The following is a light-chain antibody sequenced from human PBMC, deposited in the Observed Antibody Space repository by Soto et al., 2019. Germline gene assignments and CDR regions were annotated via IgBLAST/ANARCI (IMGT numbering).Light chain of an antibody. CDR1: QSLVYSDGNTY. Sequence: DVVMTQSPLSLPVTLGQPASISCRSSQSLVYSDGNTYLNWFQQRPGQSPRPLIYKVSNRDSGVLDRFSGGESGTDFTLKISRVEAEDVGICYCMQGRHWPPPFGQGTRLEIK. V-gene: IGKV2-30*01. CDR3: MQGRHWPPP. CDR2: KVS. J-gene: IGKJ5*01.